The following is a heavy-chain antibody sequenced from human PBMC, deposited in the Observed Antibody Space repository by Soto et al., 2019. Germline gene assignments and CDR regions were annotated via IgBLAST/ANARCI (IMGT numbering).Heavy chain of an antibody. CDR3: ARNGYSSVMGFTGSIYYYYGMDV. CDR2: IIPIFGTA. J-gene: IGHJ6*02. CDR1: GGTFSSYA. D-gene: IGHD6-19*01. V-gene: IGHV1-69*13. Sequence: ASVKVSCKASGGTFSSYAISWVRQAPGQGLEWMGGIIPIFGTANYAQKFQGRVTITADESTSTAYMELSSLRSEDTAVYYCARNGYSSVMGFTGSIYYYYGMDVWGQGTTVTVSS.